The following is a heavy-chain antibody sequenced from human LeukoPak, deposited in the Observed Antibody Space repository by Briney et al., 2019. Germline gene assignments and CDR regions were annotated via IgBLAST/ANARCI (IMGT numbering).Heavy chain of an antibody. CDR1: GYTFTSYY. CDR3: ARGYGSPTYYYGMDV. V-gene: IGHV1-46*01. D-gene: IGHD3-10*01. CDR2: INPSGGST. J-gene: IGHJ6*02. Sequence: ASVKVSCKASGYTFTSYYMHWVRQAPGQGLEWMGIINPSGGSTSYAQKFQGRVTMTRDTSTSTVYMELSSLRSEDTAVYHCARGYGSPTYYYGMDVWGQGTTVTVSS.